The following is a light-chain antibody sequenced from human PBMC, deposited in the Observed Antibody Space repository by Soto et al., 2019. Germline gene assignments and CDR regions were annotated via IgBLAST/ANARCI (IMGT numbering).Light chain of an antibody. CDR2: GVS. Sequence: EIVLTQSPGTLSLSPGERATLSCRASQSVSSSYLAWYQQKAGQAPRLLIYGVSSRATGIPDRFSGSGSGRDFTLSISRLEPEDFAVYYCQQYGSATWTFGQGTKVDIK. J-gene: IGKJ1*01. CDR3: QQYGSATWT. CDR1: QSVSSSY. V-gene: IGKV3-20*01.